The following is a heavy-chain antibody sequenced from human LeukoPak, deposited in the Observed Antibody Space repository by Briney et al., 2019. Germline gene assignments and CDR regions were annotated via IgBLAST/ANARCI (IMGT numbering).Heavy chain of an antibody. CDR3: AKNALVGATYYFDY. J-gene: IGHJ4*02. CDR2: IYSGGST. V-gene: IGHV3-66*02. Sequence: GGSLRLSCAASGFTVSSNYMSWVRQAPGKGLEWVSVIYSGGSTYYADSVKGRFTISRDNSKNTLYLQMNSLRAEDTAVYYCAKNALVGATYYFDYWGQGTLVTVSS. CDR1: GFTVSSNY. D-gene: IGHD1-26*01.